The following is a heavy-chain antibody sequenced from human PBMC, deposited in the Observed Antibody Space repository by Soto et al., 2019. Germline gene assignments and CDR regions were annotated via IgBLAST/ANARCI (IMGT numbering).Heavy chain of an antibody. CDR3: AKGSNLFYYYGMDV. J-gene: IGHJ6*02. Sequence: SVKVSCKXSGGTFSSYAISWVRQAPGQGLEWMGGIIPIFGTANYAQKFRGRVTITADKSTSTAYMDLSSLRSEDTAVYYCAKGSNLFYYYGMDVWGQGTTVTVSS. CDR1: GGTFSSYA. V-gene: IGHV1-69*06. CDR2: IIPIFGTA. D-gene: IGHD3-10*01.